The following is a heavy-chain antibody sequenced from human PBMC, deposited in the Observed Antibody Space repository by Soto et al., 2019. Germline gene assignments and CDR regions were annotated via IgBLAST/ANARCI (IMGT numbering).Heavy chain of an antibody. D-gene: IGHD3-22*01. V-gene: IGHV3-49*04. Sequence: GGSLRLSCTVSGFTFDDYAMSWVRQAPGKGLERVGFISSQAFGGTTEYAASVEGRFTISTDESKTIAYLQMNSLKAADTAVYFCATVYFYDSSADYYFDYWGQGTLVTVSS. CDR1: GFTFDDYA. CDR2: ISSQAFGGTT. CDR3: ATVYFYDSSADYYFDY. J-gene: IGHJ4*02.